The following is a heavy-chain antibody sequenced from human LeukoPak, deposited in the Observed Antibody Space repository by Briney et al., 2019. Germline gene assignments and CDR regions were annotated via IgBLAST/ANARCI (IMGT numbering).Heavy chain of an antibody. CDR2: IENSGTT. CDR3: ALSTRWYYFNY. CDR1: VRSISSSFD. D-gene: IGHD4-23*01. Sequence: SETLSLTCSISVRSISSSFDWSWIRQPPGKGLEWIGSIENSGTTNYNPSLKSRVTMSVDTSRKQFSLNLRSVTAADAAVYYCALSTRWYYFNYWGQGTPVTVSS. V-gene: IGHV4-4*09. J-gene: IGHJ4*02.